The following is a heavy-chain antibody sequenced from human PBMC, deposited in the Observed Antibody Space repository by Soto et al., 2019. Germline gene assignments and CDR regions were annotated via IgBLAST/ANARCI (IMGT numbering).Heavy chain of an antibody. D-gene: IGHD3-10*01. V-gene: IGHV3-48*02. CDR1: GFTLSTYS. J-gene: IGHJ6*02. Sequence: EVQLVESGGGLIQRGGSLRLSCAASGFTLSTYSLNWVRQAPRKGLEWLSYISGSSNTIYYADSVKGRFTISRDNAKNSLDLQMNSLRDEDTPVYFCARGFDLQYGMDVWGQGTTVTVSS. CDR2: ISGSSNTI. CDR3: ARGFDLQYGMDV.